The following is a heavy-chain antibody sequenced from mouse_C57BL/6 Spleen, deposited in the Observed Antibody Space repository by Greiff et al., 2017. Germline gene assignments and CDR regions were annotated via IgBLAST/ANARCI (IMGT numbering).Heavy chain of an antibody. V-gene: IGHV5-17*01. CDR3: ARDRYYAMDY. J-gene: IGHJ4*01. CDR2: ISSGSSTI. Sequence: DVKLVESGGGLVKPGGSLKLSCAASGFTFSDYGMHWVRQAPEQGLEWVAYISSGSSTIYYADTVKGRFTISRDNAKNTLFLQMTSLRSEDTAMYYCARDRYYAMDYWGQGTSVTVSS. CDR1: GFTFSDYG.